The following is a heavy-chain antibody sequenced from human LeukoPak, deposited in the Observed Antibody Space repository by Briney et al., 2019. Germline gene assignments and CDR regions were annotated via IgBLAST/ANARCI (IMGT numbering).Heavy chain of an antibody. CDR2: IYHSGNT. D-gene: IGHD3-22*01. CDR1: GDSISSTNW. V-gene: IGHV4-4*02. Sequence: SETLSLTCTVSGDSISSTNWWSWVRQPPGKGLEWIGEIYHSGNTNYNPSLKSRVSISVDKSKNQFSPNLSSVTAADTAVYYCTRELSGSQDSWGQGTLVTVSS. J-gene: IGHJ4*02. CDR3: TRELSGSQDS.